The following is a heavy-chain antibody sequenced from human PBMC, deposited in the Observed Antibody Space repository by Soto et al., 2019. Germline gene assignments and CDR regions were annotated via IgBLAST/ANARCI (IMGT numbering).Heavy chain of an antibody. CDR1: GFTFSSYA. V-gene: IGHV3-23*01. D-gene: IGHD2-2*01. J-gene: IGHJ6*03. CDR3: AKDPGVLGYCSSTSCYEDYMDV. Sequence: EVQLLESGGGLVQPGGSLRLSCAASGFTFSSYAMSWVRQAPGKGLEWVSAISGSGGSTYYADSVKGRFTISRDNSKTTLYLQMNSLRAEDTAVYYCAKDPGVLGYCSSTSCYEDYMDVWGKGTTVTVSS. CDR2: ISGSGGST.